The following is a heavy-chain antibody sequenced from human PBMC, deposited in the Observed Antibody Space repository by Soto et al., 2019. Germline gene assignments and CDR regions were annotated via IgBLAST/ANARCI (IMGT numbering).Heavy chain of an antibody. Sequence: QVQLVQSGAEVKKPGSSVKVSCKASGGTFSSYAISWVRQAPGQGLEWMGGIIPIFGTANYAQKFQGRVTITADESTSTAYMELSSLGSEDTAVYYCARGGSYGGQYYYYGMDVWGQGTTVTVSS. CDR3: ARGGSYGGQYYYYGMDV. V-gene: IGHV1-69*01. CDR1: GGTFSSYA. D-gene: IGHD1-26*01. J-gene: IGHJ6*02. CDR2: IIPIFGTA.